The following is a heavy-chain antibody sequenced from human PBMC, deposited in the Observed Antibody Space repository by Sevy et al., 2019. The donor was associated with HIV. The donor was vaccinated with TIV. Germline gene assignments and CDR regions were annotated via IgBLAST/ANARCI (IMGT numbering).Heavy chain of an antibody. D-gene: IGHD3-16*01. CDR3: AKERGIMITFGYIYYFDY. Sequence: GGSRRLSCAASGFTFSSYGMHWVRQAPGKGLEWVAVISYDGSNKYYADSVKGRFTISRDNSKNTLYLQMNSLRAEDTAVYYCAKERGIMITFGYIYYFDYWGQGTLVTVSS. CDR2: ISYDGSNK. CDR1: GFTFSSYG. J-gene: IGHJ4*02. V-gene: IGHV3-30*18.